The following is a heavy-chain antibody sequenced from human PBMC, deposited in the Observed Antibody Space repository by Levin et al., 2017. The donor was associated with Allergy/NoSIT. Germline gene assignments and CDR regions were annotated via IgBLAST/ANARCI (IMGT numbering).Heavy chain of an antibody. J-gene: IGHJ4*02. V-gene: IGHV4-34*01. D-gene: IGHD5-12*01. Sequence: SQTLSLTCAVYGGSLSGYYWSWIRQLPGKGLEWIEEINPSGTTNYNPSLKSRVTISVDTSKNQISLKLSSVTAADTAVYYCARAGYSGRSFDYWGQGTLVTVSS. CDR3: ARAGYSGRSFDY. CDR1: GGSLSGYY. CDR2: INPSGTT.